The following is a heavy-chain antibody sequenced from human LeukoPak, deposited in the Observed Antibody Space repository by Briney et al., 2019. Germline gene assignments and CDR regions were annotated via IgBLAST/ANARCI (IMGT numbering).Heavy chain of an antibody. J-gene: IGHJ6*03. CDR1: GFNVNSNY. V-gene: IGHV3-23*01. D-gene: IGHD3-10*01. CDR2: ISGSGGST. CDR3: AKDLYYYGSAPYYMDV. Sequence: GGSLRLSCTASGFNVNSNYMSWVRQAPGKGLEWVSAISGSGGSTYYADSVKGRFTISRDNSKNTLYLQMNSLRAEDTAVYYCAKDLYYYGSAPYYMDVWGKGTTVTVSS.